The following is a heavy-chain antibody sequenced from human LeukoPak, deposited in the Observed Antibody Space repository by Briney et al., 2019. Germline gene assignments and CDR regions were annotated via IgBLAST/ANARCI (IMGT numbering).Heavy chain of an antibody. V-gene: IGHV4-34*01. D-gene: IGHD7-27*01. Sequence: SETLSLTCAVYGGSFSGYYWSWIRQPPGKGLEWIGEINHSGSTNYNPSLKSRVTISVDTSKNQFSLKLSSVTAADTAVYYCARDLNWETYWGQGTLVSVSS. CDR3: ARDLNWETY. CDR2: INHSGST. CDR1: GGSFSGYY. J-gene: IGHJ4*02.